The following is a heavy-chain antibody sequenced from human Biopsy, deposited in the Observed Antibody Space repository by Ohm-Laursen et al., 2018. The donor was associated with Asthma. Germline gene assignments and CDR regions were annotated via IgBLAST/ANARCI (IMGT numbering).Heavy chain of an antibody. Sequence: PSETLSLTCGVSGDSIDSGDYSWTWIRQSPGVGLEWIGYIYRNGDTYYNPTLKNRVTISIDRSKNQFSLRLRSVTAADTAVYYCARGWNCGGDCYSLDYWGQGTLVTVSS. CDR2: IYRNGDT. CDR3: ARGWNCGGDCYSLDY. V-gene: IGHV4-30-2*06. D-gene: IGHD2-21*02. J-gene: IGHJ4*02. CDR1: GDSIDSGDYS.